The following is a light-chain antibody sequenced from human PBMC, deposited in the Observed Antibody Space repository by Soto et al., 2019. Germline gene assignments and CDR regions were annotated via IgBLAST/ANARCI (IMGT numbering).Light chain of an antibody. CDR2: GAS. J-gene: IGKJ1*01. V-gene: IGKV3-20*01. CDR1: QSVSSIY. Sequence: EIVLTQSPGTLSLSPGERATLSCRASQSVSSIYLAWYQHKPGQVPRLLIYGASSRATGIPDRFSGSGSGTDFTLTISRLEPEDFAVYYCQQYGSSSWTFGRGTTVEIK. CDR3: QQYGSSSWT.